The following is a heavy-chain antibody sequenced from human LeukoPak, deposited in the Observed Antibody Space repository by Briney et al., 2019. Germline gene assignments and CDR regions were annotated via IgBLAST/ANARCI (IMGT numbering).Heavy chain of an antibody. CDR3: ASHRWDAFDI. CDR2: ISSSSSYI. V-gene: IGHV3-21*01. D-gene: IGHD6-13*01. Sequence: GGSLRPSRAASGFTFSSYSMNWVRQAPGKGLEWVSSISSSSSYIYYADSVKGRFTISRDNAKNSLYLQMNSLRAEDTAVYYCASHRWDAFDIWGQGTMVTVSS. J-gene: IGHJ3*02. CDR1: GFTFSSYS.